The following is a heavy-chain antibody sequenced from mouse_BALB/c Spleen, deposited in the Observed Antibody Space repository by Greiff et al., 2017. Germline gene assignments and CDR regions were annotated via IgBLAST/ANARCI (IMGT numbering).Heavy chain of an antibody. Sequence: QLQQSGPELMKPGASVKISCKASGYSFTSYYMHWVKQSHGKSLEWIGYIDPFNGGTSYNQKFKGKATLTVDKSSSTAYMHLSSLTSEDSAVYYCARGLFITTAGDYWGQGTSVTVSS. CDR1: GYSFTSYY. D-gene: IGHD1-2*01. CDR2: IDPFNGGT. J-gene: IGHJ4*01. CDR3: ARGLFITTAGDY. V-gene: IGHV1S135*01.